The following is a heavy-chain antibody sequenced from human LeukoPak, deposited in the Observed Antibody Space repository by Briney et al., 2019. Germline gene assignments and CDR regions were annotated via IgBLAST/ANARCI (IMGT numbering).Heavy chain of an antibody. V-gene: IGHV3-7*01. CDR1: GFIFRTYW. CDR2: IKQDGSEK. J-gene: IGHJ4*02. D-gene: IGHD4-17*01. Sequence: GGSLRLSCEASGFIFRTYWMYWVRQAPGKGLEWVANIKQDGSEKYYVDSVKGRFTISRDNAKNSLYLQMNSLRAEDTAVYYCARDRETTVTTNFDYWGQGTLVTVSS. CDR3: ARDRETTVTTNFDY.